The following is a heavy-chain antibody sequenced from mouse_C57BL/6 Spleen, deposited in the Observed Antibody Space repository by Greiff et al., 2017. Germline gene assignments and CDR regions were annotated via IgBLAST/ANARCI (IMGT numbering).Heavy chain of an antibody. V-gene: IGHV1-76*01. Sequence: QVQLKESGAELVRPGASVKLSCKASGYTFTDYYINWVKQRPGQGLEWIARIYPGSGNTYYNEKFKGKATLTAEKSSSTAYMQLSSLTSEDSAVYFCARSGYDYDYFDYWGQGTTLTVSS. CDR1: GYTFTDYY. J-gene: IGHJ2*01. D-gene: IGHD2-4*01. CDR2: IYPGSGNT. CDR3: ARSGYDYDYFDY.